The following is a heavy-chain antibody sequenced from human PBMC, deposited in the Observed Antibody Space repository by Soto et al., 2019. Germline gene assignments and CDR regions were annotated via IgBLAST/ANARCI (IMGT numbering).Heavy chain of an antibody. D-gene: IGHD6-6*01. Sequence: SETLSLTCTVSGGSISSGDYYWSWIRQPPGKGLEWIGYIYYSGSTYYNPSLKSRVTISVDTSKNQFSLKLSSVTAADTAVYYCARTPVEYSSSSPYYYYYGMDVWGQGTTVTVSS. CDR3: ARTPVEYSSSSPYYYYYGMDV. J-gene: IGHJ6*02. V-gene: IGHV4-30-4*01. CDR1: GGSISSGDYY. CDR2: IYYSGST.